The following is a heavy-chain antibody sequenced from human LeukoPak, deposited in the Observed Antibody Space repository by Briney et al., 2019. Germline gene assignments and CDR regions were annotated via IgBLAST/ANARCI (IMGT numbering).Heavy chain of an antibody. V-gene: IGHV4-59*01. CDR3: ARAGYYDSSGYWY. J-gene: IGHJ4*02. Sequence: SETLSLTCTVSGDSISSYYWSWIRQPPGKGLEWIGYIYYSGSTNYNPSLKSRVTISVDTSKDQFSLKLSSVTAADTAVYYCARAGYYDSSGYWYWGQGTLVTVSS. CDR2: IYYSGST. CDR1: GDSISSYY. D-gene: IGHD3-22*01.